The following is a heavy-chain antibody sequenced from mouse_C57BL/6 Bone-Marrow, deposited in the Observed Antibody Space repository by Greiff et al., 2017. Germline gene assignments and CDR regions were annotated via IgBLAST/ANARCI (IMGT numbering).Heavy chain of an antibody. V-gene: IGHV1-69*01. D-gene: IGHD1-2*01. CDR1: GYTFTSYW. J-gene: IGHJ2*01. Sequence: QVQLQQPGAELVMPGASVKLSCKASGYTFTSYWMHWVKQRPGQGLEWIGEIDPSGGYTNSNQKFKGKSTLTVDKSSSTAYMQLSSLASEDSAVCDCARSAYYFDYWGQGTALTVSS. CDR2: IDPSGGYT. CDR3: ARSAYYFDY.